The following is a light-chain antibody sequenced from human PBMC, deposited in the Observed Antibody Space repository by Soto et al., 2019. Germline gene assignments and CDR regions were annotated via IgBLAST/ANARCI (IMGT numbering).Light chain of an antibody. J-gene: IGLJ1*01. CDR1: SSDIGTSNF. CDR2: EVT. CDR3: GSYAGNSDFV. V-gene: IGLV2-8*01. Sequence: QSVLTQPPSASGSPGHSVTISCTGTSSDIGTSNFVSWYQHHPGKAHKLLIYEVTKRPSDVPDRFSGSKSANTASLTVSGLQAEDEADYYCGSYAGNSDFVFGTGTKVTVL.